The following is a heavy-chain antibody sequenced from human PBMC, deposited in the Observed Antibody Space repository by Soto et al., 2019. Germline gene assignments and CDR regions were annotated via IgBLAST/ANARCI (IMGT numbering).Heavy chain of an antibody. CDR2: INHSGST. V-gene: IGHV4-34*01. Sequence: QVQLQQWGAGLLKPSETLSLTCAVYGGSFSGYYWSWIRQPPGKGLDWIGEINHSGSTNYNPSLTSRVTISVDTSKTHFSLKLSSVTAADTAVYYCARVETVTKSSFVDYWGQGTLVTGSS. D-gene: IGHD4-17*01. J-gene: IGHJ4*02. CDR1: GGSFSGYY. CDR3: ARVETVTKSSFVDY.